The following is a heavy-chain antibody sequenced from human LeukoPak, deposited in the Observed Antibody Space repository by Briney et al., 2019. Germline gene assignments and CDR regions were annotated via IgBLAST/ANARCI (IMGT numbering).Heavy chain of an antibody. CDR2: INHSGST. Sequence: KSSETPSLTCAVYGGSFSGYYWSWIRQPPGKGLEWIGEINHSGSTNYSPSLKSRVTISVDTSKNQFSLKLSSVTAADTAVYYCARSILFYGSGCYLDVWGKGTTVTISS. D-gene: IGHD3-10*01. V-gene: IGHV4-34*01. CDR3: ARSILFYGSGCYLDV. J-gene: IGHJ6*03. CDR1: GGSFSGYY.